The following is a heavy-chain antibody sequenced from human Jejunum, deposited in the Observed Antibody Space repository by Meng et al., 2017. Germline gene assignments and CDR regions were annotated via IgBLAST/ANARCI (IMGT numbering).Heavy chain of an antibody. CDR1: GGSISNNNW. D-gene: IGHD2/OR15-2a*01. CDR2: ISHTGRI. CDR3: ARDLLDPNIAATGWFDP. Sequence: GHRQWLVPRLVKPSGTLSLTGAVSGGSISNNNWWSWVRQPPGKGLEWIGEISHTGRINYNPSLKSRVTMSLDKSKNQFSLDLTSVTGADTAVYYCARDLLDPNIAATGWFDPWGQGTLVTVSS. J-gene: IGHJ5*02. V-gene: IGHV4-4*02.